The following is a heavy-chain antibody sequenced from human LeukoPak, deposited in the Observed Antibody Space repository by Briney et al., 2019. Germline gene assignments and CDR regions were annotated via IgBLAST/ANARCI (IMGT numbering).Heavy chain of an antibody. CDR2: IYHSGST. J-gene: IGHJ4*02. CDR1: GGSISNGDHY. V-gene: IGHV4-31*03. D-gene: IGHD4-17*01. Sequence: SETLSLTCTVSGGSISNGDHYWSWIRQHPGKGLEWIGHIYHSGSTYYNPSLKSRGIISVETSKNQFSLKLSSVTAADTAVYYCARHRGSYGDYYFDYWGQGTLVTVSS. CDR3: ARHRGSYGDYYFDY.